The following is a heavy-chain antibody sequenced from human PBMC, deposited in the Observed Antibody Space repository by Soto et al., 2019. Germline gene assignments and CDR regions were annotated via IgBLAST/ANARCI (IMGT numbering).Heavy chain of an antibody. D-gene: IGHD4-17*01. Sequence: TSETLSLTCTVSGDSITSSSYYWSWIRQPPGKGLEWIGYIYYSGSTDYNPSLKSRVTISVDTSKNQFSLKLSPVTAADTAVYYCARRYGRYFDFWGQGTLVTVSS. J-gene: IGHJ4*02. CDR3: ARRYGRYFDF. V-gene: IGHV4-61*05. CDR1: GDSITSSSYY. CDR2: IYYSGST.